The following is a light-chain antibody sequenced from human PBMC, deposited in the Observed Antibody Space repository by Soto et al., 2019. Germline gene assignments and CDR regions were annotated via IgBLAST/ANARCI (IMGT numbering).Light chain of an antibody. CDR1: SSDIGDYDY. Sequence: QSALTQPASVSGSPGQSITLSCNGTSSDIGDYDYVSWYQRHPGRAPQLIIFDVNNRPSGVSNRFSGSKSGNTASLTISGLQAEDEADYYCTSYSSGSTHVVFGGGTKVTVL. J-gene: IGLJ2*01. CDR3: TSYSSGSTHVV. V-gene: IGLV2-14*01. CDR2: DVN.